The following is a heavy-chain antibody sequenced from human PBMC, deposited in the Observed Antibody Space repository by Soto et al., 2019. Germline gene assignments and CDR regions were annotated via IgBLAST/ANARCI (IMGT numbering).Heavy chain of an antibody. D-gene: IGHD6-19*01. Sequence: VQLVESGGGVVQPGRSLRLSCAASGFTFSSYGMHWVRQAPGKGLEWVAVISYDGSNKYYADSVKGRFTISRDNSKNTLYLQMNSLRAEDTAVYYCAKDLGQCSGLDYWGQGTLVTVSS. CDR2: ISYDGSNK. J-gene: IGHJ4*02. CDR3: AKDLGQCSGLDY. V-gene: IGHV3-30*18. CDR1: GFTFSSYG.